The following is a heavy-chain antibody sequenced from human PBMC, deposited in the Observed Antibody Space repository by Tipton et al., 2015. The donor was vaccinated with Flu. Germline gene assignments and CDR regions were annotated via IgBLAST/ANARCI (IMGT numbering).Heavy chain of an antibody. V-gene: IGHV3-74*01. CDR3: AKGGSYVVDN. CDR1: GFAFSTYW. J-gene: IGHJ4*02. D-gene: IGHD1-26*01. Sequence: SLRLSCAASGFAFSTYWILWVRQAPGKGLVWVSRINSDGSTTSYADSVKGRFTISRDNAKNTLYLQMNSLRAEDTAVYYCAKGGSYVVDNWGQGTLVTVSS. CDR2: INSDGSTT.